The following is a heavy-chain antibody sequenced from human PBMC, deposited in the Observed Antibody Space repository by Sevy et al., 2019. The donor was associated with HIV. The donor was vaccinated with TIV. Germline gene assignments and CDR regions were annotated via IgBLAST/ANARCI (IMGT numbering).Heavy chain of an antibody. V-gene: IGHV1-46*01. J-gene: IGHJ6*02. D-gene: IGHD3-3*01. Sequence: ASVKVSCKASGYSFIRYHVHWVRQAPGQGLEWMGIINADGGSATIAQGFQGRVTMTSDTSTSTVYMELSSLRSEDTAVYFCARDLALTPGNYYYYGMDVWGQGTTVTVSS. CDR1: GYSFIRYH. CDR3: ARDLALTPGNYYYYGMDV. CDR2: INADGGSA.